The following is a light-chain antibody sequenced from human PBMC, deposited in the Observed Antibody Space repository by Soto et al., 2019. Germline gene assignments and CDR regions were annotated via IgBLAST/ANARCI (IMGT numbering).Light chain of an antibody. Sequence: EIVMTQSPATLSVSPGARATLSCRASPSVTNYLAWYQQKPGQAPRLLIYGAFNRATGIPARFSGSGSGTDFTLTISSLEPEDFAVYYCQQRNIWPPVTFGQGTRLEIK. CDR2: GAF. V-gene: IGKV3-11*01. J-gene: IGKJ5*01. CDR3: QQRNIWPPVT. CDR1: PSVTNY.